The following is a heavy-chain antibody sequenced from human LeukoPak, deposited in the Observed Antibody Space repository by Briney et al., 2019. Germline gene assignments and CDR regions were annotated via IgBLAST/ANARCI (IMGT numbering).Heavy chain of an antibody. D-gene: IGHD6-19*01. J-gene: IGHJ4*02. Sequence: SETLSLTCTVSGGSISSYYWSWIRQPPGKGLEWIGYICYSGSTNYNPSLKSRVTMSVDTSKNQFSLKLSSVTAADTAVYYCARGDSSGWLFDYWGQGTLVTVSS. V-gene: IGHV4-59*01. CDR1: GGSISSYY. CDR2: ICYSGST. CDR3: ARGDSSGWLFDY.